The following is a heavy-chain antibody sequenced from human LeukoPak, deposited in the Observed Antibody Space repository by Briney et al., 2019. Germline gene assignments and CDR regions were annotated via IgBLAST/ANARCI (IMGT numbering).Heavy chain of an antibody. CDR2: IKSSGSGGTT. J-gene: IGHJ4*02. CDR3: AKVRDPNTWSLDY. V-gene: IGHV3-15*01. D-gene: IGHD3-9*01. Sequence: PGGSLRLSCAASGFTFNLAWMTWVRQAPGKGLEWVGRIKSSGSGGTTDFAAPVKDRFTISRDDSKSTLYLQMNSLKTEDTAVYFCAKVRDPNTWSLDYWGQGALVIVSS. CDR1: GFTFNLAW.